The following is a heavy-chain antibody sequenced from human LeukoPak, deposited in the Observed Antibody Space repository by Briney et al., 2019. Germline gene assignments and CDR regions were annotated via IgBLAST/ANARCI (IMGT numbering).Heavy chain of an antibody. Sequence: PSETLSLTCTVSGGSISSYYWSWIRQPPGKGLEWIGYIYYSGSTNYNPSLKSRVTISVDTSKNQFSLKLSSVTAADTAVYYCARRRRSLSSGWLSFDYWGQGTLVTVSS. V-gene: IGHV4-59*12. CDR1: GGSISSYY. CDR3: ARRRRSLSSGWLSFDY. J-gene: IGHJ4*02. CDR2: IYYSGST. D-gene: IGHD6-19*01.